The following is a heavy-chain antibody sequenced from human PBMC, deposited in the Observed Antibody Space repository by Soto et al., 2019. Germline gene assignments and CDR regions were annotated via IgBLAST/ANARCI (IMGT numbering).Heavy chain of an antibody. Sequence: AASVKVSCKASGGTFSSYAISWVRQAPGQGLEWMGGIIPIFGTANYAQKFQGRVTITADESTSTAYMELSSLRSEDTAVYYCARGRAGLYCSSTSCYYYYGMDVWGQGTTVTVSS. V-gene: IGHV1-69*13. J-gene: IGHJ6*02. D-gene: IGHD2-2*01. CDR3: ARGRAGLYCSSTSCYYYYGMDV. CDR2: IIPIFGTA. CDR1: GGTFSSYA.